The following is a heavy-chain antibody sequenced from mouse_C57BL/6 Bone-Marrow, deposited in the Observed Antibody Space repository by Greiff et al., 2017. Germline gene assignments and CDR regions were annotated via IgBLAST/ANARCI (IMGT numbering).Heavy chain of an antibody. CDR2: IFPGSGST. Sequence: QVQLQQSGPELVRPGASVKISCKAPGYTFTSYWMQWVRQRPGQGLEWIGEIFPGSGSTYYNEKFKGKATLTVDTSSSTAYMQLSSLTSEDSAVYFSARLRDGFDYWGQGTTLTVSS. D-gene: IGHD3-3*01. CDR1: GYTFTSYW. J-gene: IGHJ2*01. V-gene: IGHV1-56*01. CDR3: ARLRDGFDY.